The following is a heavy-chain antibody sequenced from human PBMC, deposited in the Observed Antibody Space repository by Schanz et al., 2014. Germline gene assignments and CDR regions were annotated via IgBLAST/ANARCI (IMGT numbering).Heavy chain of an antibody. V-gene: IGHV3-74*01. J-gene: IGHJ4*02. Sequence: EVQLVTSGGDLVQPGGSLRLSCAASGFTFNTSWFHWVRQPPGKGLLWVSRTSNDGSFTTFADSVKGRFTISRDNAKNTLYLQMNSLRAEDTAVYYCVRDTDYHFDYWGQGTLVTVSS. CDR3: VRDTDYHFDY. CDR1: GFTFNTSW. CDR2: TSNDGSFT. D-gene: IGHD4-17*01.